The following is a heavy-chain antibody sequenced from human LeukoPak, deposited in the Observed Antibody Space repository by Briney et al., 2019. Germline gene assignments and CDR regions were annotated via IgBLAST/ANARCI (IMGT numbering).Heavy chain of an antibody. J-gene: IGHJ4*02. D-gene: IGHD3-3*01. CDR1: GFTFSNHW. CDR3: ATGDFGADY. CDR2: IKHDGSEK. V-gene: IGHV3-7*01. Sequence: HPGGSLRLSCAASGFTFSNHWMSWVRQAPGKGLEWVANIKHDGSEKYYVDSVKGRFTISRDNARHSLDLQMGSLRAEDTAVYYCATGDFGADYWGQGTLVTVSS.